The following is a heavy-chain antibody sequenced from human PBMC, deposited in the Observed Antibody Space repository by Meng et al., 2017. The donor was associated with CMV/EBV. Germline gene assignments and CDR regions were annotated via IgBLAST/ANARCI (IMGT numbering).Heavy chain of an antibody. Sequence: SVKVSCKASGGTFSSYAISWVRQAPGQGLEWMGGIIPIFGTANYAQKLQGRVTITTDESTSTAYMELSSLRSEDTAVYYCARRGPPADPGGLYYYYGMDVWGQGTTVTVSS. CDR1: GGTFSSYA. V-gene: IGHV1-69*05. CDR2: IIPIFGTA. D-gene: IGHD2-2*01. J-gene: IGHJ6*02. CDR3: ARRGPPADPGGLYYYYGMDV.